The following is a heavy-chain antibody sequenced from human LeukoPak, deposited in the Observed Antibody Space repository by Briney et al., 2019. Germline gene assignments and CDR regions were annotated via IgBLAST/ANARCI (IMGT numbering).Heavy chain of an antibody. Sequence: ASVKVSCKASGYTFTGYYMHWVRQAPGQGLEWMGWINPNSGGTNYAQKFQGRVTMTRDTSISTAYMELSRLRSDDTAVYYCATPLLRYCSSTSCPESDYWGQGTLVTVSS. J-gene: IGHJ4*02. V-gene: IGHV1-2*02. CDR1: GYTFTGYY. CDR3: ATPLLRYCSSTSCPESDY. CDR2: INPNSGGT. D-gene: IGHD2-2*01.